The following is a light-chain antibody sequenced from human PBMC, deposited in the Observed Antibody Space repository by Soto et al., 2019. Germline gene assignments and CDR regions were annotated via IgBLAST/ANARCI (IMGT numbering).Light chain of an antibody. CDR3: SSFAGTFFV. V-gene: IGLV2-8*01. CDR2: EVN. CDR1: SIVFGVYIY. J-gene: IGLJ1*01. Sequence: QSVLTQPPSASGSPGQSVTISCTGTSIVFGVYIYVSWYQQPPGKVPKVLFSEVNKRPSGFPVRFSGSNSGNTASLTFSGLQADDEADYYCSSFAGTFFVFGTGTKVTVL.